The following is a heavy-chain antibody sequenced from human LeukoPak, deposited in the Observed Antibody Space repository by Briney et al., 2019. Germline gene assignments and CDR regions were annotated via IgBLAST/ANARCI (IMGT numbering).Heavy chain of an antibody. CDR1: GFTFGAYW. J-gene: IGHJ4*02. V-gene: IGHV3-74*01. CDR3: ARDREGNYYDSGGSDY. D-gene: IGHD3-22*01. Sequence: GGSLRLSCAASGFTFGAYWMHWVRQAPGQGLVWVSRINSDGITTTYADSVKGRFSISRDNAKNPLWLQMNSPRAEDTAVYYCARDREGNYYDSGGSDYWGQGTLVTVSS. CDR2: INSDGITT.